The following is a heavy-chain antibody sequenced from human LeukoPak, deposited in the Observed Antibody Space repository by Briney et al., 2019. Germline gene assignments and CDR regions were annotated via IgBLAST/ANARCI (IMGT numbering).Heavy chain of an antibody. D-gene: IGHD1-14*01. Sequence: VGSLRLSCAPSGFTFSDYYMSWIRQAPGKGLDSVAYISSRGSTIYYADSVKGRLTISRDNSKNSLYLQMNSLRTEDTALYYCAKDSTNHGYYYYHYMDVWGKGTPVTVSS. V-gene: IGHV3-11*01. J-gene: IGHJ6*03. CDR1: GFTFSDYY. CDR3: AKDSTNHGYYYYHYMDV. CDR2: ISSRGSTI.